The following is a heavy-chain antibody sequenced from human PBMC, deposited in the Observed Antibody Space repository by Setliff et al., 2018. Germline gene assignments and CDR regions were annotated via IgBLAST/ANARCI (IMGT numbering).Heavy chain of an antibody. CDR2: ISVHNGKT. CDR3: ATEKFPGDWGDY. V-gene: IGHV1-18*01. Sequence: ASVKVSCKASGYTFTSYGFSWVRQAPGQGLEWMGWISVHNGKTKYAQKFQGRVTMTTDTSTRTAYMEVTSLRSDDTAVYYCATEKFPGDWGDYWGQGTLVTVSS. CDR1: GYTFTSYG. J-gene: IGHJ4*02. D-gene: IGHD2-21*01.